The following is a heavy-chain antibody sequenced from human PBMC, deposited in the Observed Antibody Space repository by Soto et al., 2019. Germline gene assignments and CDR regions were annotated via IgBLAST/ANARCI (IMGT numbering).Heavy chain of an antibody. CDR3: ARVLGVDTAMVALTEYYYYYGMDV. Sequence: SETLSLTCAVYGGSFSGYYWSWIRQPPGKGLEWIGEINHSGSTNYNPSLKSRVTISVDTSKNQFSLKLSSVTAADTAVYYCARVLGVDTAMVALTEYYYYYGMDVWGQGTTVTVS. CDR1: GGSFSGYY. J-gene: IGHJ6*02. CDR2: INHSGST. D-gene: IGHD5-18*01. V-gene: IGHV4-34*01.